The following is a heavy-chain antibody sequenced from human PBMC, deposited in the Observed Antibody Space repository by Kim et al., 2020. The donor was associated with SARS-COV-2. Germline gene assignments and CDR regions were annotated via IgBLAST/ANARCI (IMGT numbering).Heavy chain of an antibody. Sequence: GVSLRLSCAASGFTFNGYGMHWVRRAPGKGLEWVAVVWYDGSDKYYADSVKGRFTISRDNSKNTLYLQMNSLGADDTAIYYCAKGARGSVAGGFDYWGQGTLVTVSS. J-gene: IGHJ4*02. CDR2: VWYDGSDK. V-gene: IGHV3-33*06. CDR3: AKGARGSVAGGFDY. D-gene: IGHD6-19*01. CDR1: GFTFNGYG.